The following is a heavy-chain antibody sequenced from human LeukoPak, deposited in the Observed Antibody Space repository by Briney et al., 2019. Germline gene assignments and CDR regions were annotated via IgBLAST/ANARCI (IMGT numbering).Heavy chain of an antibody. CDR3: ARSAAGLDAFDI. J-gene: IGHJ3*02. Sequence: ASVRVSCEASGYTFTGYYMHWVRQAPGQGLEWMGWINPNSGGTNYAQKFQGRVTMTRDTSISTAYMELSRLRSDDTAVYYCARSAAGLDAFDIWGQGTMVTVSS. D-gene: IGHD6-13*01. CDR2: INPNSGGT. CDR1: GYTFTGYY. V-gene: IGHV1-2*02.